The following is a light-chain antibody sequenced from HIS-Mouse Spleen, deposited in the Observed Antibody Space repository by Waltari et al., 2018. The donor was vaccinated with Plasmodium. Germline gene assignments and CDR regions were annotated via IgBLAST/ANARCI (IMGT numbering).Light chain of an antibody. CDR2: DIS. Sequence: QSALTQPRSVSGSPGPTVTIPSTGTRSDVGSYNVVSCYQQHPGNTPQLMIYDISKRPSWVPDRFSGSKSGNTASLTISGLQAEDEADYYCCSYAGSYTYVFGTGTTVTVL. J-gene: IGLJ1*01. CDR1: RSDVGSYNV. CDR3: CSYAGSYTYV. V-gene: IGLV2-11*01.